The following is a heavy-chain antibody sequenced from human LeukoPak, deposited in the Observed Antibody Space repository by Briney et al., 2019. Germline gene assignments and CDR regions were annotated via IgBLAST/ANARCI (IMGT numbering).Heavy chain of an antibody. J-gene: IGHJ4*02. CDR1: GFTFRSYA. CDR3: AKDPPHVSWLFDY. Sequence: GGSLRLSCAASGFTFRSYAMSWVRQAPGKGLEWVPAITNSGGTTYYVDSVKGRFTISRDNSKNTLYLQMNSLRAEDTAVYYCAKDPPHVSWLFDYWGQGTLVTVSS. CDR2: ITNSGGTT. D-gene: IGHD3-16*01. V-gene: IGHV3-23*01.